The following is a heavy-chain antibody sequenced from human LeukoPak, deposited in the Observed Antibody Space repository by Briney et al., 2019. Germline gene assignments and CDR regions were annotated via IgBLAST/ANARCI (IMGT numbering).Heavy chain of an antibody. J-gene: IGHJ6*02. CDR2: IDYGGSS. Sequence: SETLSLTCSVSGGSISHYSWSWIRQPPGKGLEWIGYIDYGGSSSYNPSLKSRVTISLDTSKNQFSLRLSSVTAADTAVYYCARDDYYGMDVWGQGNTVTVSS. CDR1: GGSISHYS. CDR3: ARDDYYGMDV. V-gene: IGHV4-59*08.